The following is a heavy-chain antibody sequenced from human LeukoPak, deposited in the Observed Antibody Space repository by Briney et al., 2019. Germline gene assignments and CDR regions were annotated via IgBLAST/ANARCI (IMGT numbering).Heavy chain of an antibody. CDR2: ISSSGSTI. CDR1: GFTFSDYY. J-gene: IGHJ4*02. CDR3: ARKGYYYDSSGYLYYFDY. D-gene: IGHD3-22*01. Sequence: GGSLRLSCAASGFTFSDYYMSWIRQAPGKGLEWVSYISSSGSTIYYADSVKGRFTISRDNAKNSLYLQMNSLRAEDTAVYYCARKGYYYDSSGYLYYFDYWGQGTLVTVSS. V-gene: IGHV3-11*04.